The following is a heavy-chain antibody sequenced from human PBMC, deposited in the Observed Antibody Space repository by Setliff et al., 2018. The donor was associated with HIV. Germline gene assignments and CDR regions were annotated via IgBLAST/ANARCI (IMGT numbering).Heavy chain of an antibody. CDR1: GGSISSYY. CDR2: ISAAGTI. J-gene: IGHJ4*01. Sequence: TLSLPCPVSGGSISSYYWSWIRQPAGKRLEFIGRISAAGTINYNPSLRSRVTLSVDTSENQFSLTVNSVTAADTAMYFCARDEGRSTGSWWDQSASWYLDYWGHGSLVTSPQ. V-gene: IGHV4-4*07. D-gene: IGHD6-13*01. CDR3: ARDEGRSTGSWWDQSASWYLDY.